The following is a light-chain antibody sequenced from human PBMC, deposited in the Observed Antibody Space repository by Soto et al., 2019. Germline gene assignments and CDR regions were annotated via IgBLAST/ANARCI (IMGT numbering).Light chain of an antibody. CDR2: AAS. Sequence: DIQMTQSPSSLSASVGDRVTITCRASQSIASYLDWYQQKPGKAPKLLIYAASSLQSGVQSRFSGSGSGTDFTLTISSXXPEDFATYYCQQSYSTPLTFGGGTKVEIX. CDR3: QQSYSTPLT. CDR1: QSIASY. V-gene: IGKV1-39*01. J-gene: IGKJ4*01.